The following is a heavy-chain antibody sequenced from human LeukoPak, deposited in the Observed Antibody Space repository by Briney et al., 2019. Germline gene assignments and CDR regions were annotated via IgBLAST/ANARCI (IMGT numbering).Heavy chain of an antibody. CDR1: GFTFSNYW. V-gene: IGHV3-7*01. D-gene: IGHD3-10*02. CDR2: IRRDGSET. Sequence: PGGSLRLPCAASGFTFSNYWMTWVRRAPGKGLEWVANIRRDGSETHYVDSVMGRFTISRDNAKNSLYLQTNSLRAEDTAVYYCAELGLTMIGGVWGKGTTVTISS. CDR3: AELGLTMIGGV. J-gene: IGHJ6*04.